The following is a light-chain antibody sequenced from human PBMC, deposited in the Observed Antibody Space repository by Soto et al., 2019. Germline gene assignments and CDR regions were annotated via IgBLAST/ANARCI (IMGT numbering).Light chain of an antibody. V-gene: IGKV1-8*01. CDR1: QGISTY. Sequence: AIRMTQSPSSFSASTGDRVTITCRASQGISTYMAWYQQKPGKAPTLLIYAASTLQSGVPSRFSGSGSGTDFTLTISSLQSEDFATYYCQQYYSYPFAFGPGTKVDIK. CDR2: AAS. J-gene: IGKJ3*01. CDR3: QQYYSYPFA.